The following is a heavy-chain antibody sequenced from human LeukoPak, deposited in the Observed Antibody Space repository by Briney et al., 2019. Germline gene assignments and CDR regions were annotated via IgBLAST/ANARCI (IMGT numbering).Heavy chain of an antibody. V-gene: IGHV4-59*06. J-gene: IGHJ4*02. D-gene: IGHD3-10*01. CDR1: GGSISSYY. Sequence: SETLSLTCTVSGGSISSYYWSWIRQYPGKDLEWVGYIYYSGSTYYNPSLQSRVTISLDTSNNQFSLKLSSVTAADTAVYYCVRCHGSGTTPLNWGQGTLVTVSS. CDR3: VRCHGSGTTPLN. CDR2: IYYSGST.